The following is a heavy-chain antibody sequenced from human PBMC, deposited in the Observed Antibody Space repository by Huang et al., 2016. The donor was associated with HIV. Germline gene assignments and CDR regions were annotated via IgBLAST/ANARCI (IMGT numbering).Heavy chain of an antibody. CDR1: GVSFSGYY. Sequence: QVQLQQWGAGLLKPSETLSLTCAVYGVSFSGYYWNWIRQPQGKGLEWIGERNESERTNYNPSLKGRVTVSGDTSKNQCSLRLSSVTAADTAVYYCARDGPERSSGNYGASDYWGQGTLVTVSS. V-gene: IGHV4-34*01. CDR2: RNESERT. CDR3: ARDGPERSSGNYGASDY. J-gene: IGHJ4*02. D-gene: IGHD1-26*01.